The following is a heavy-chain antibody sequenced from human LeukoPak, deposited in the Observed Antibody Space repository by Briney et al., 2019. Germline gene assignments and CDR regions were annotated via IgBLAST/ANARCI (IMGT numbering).Heavy chain of an antibody. J-gene: IGHJ5*02. CDR2: VFTSGST. CDR3: ARGKAQLDL. CDR1: GGSISSYF. D-gene: IGHD5-24*01. Sequence: SETLSLTCTASGGSISSYFWSWIRQPARKGLEWIGRVFTSGSTNYNPSLKSRVTISVDTSKNQFSLELTSVTAADTAVYYCARGKAQLDLWGQGSLVTVSS. V-gene: IGHV4-4*07.